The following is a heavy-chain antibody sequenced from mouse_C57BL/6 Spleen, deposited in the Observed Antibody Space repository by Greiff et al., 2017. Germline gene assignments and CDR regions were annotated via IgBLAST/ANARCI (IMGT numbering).Heavy chain of an antibody. D-gene: IGHD2-4*01. CDR1: GYTFTSYW. V-gene: IGHV1-59*01. CDR3: ARFWDYGEVYYAMDY. CDR2: IAPSDSYT. J-gene: IGHJ4*01. Sequence: QVQLQQPGAELVRPGTSVKLSCKASGYTFTSYWMHWVKQRPGQGLEWIGVIAPSDSYTNYNQKFKGKATLTVDTSSSTAYMQLSSLTSEDSAVYYCARFWDYGEVYYAMDYWGQGTTLTVSS.